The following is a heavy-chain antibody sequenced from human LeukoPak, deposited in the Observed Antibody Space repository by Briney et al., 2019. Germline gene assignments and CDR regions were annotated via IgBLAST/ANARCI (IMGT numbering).Heavy chain of an antibody. J-gene: IGHJ3*02. D-gene: IGHD6-19*01. Sequence: SETLSLTCTVSGDSISSYYWSWIRQPPGKGLEWIGYIYYSGSTNYNPSLKSRVTISVDTSKNQFSLKLSSVTAADTAVYYCARDRMQWLVRGAFDIWGQGTMVTVSS. CDR1: GDSISSYY. CDR2: IYYSGST. V-gene: IGHV4-59*01. CDR3: ARDRMQWLVRGAFDI.